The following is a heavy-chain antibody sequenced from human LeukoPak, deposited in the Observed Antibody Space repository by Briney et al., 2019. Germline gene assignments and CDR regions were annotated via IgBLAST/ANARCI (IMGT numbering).Heavy chain of an antibody. Sequence: PGGSLRLSCAASGFTFSSYWMSWVRQAPGEGLEWVSVIYSGGSTYYADSVKGRFTISRDNSKNTLYLQMNSLRAEDTAVYYCARGERFYYCDYWGQGTLVTVSS. CDR1: GFTFSSYW. J-gene: IGHJ4*02. D-gene: IGHD1-1*01. CDR2: IYSGGST. CDR3: ARGERFYYCDY. V-gene: IGHV3-66*01.